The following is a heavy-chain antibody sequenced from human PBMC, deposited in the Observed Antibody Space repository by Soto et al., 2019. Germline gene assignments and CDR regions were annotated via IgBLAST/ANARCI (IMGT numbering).Heavy chain of an antibody. CDR2: ISSNGGST. D-gene: IGHD5-12*01. CDR1: GFTFSSYA. CDR3: VKEVRGYSGYNWFDP. J-gene: IGHJ5*02. Sequence: GSLRLSCSASGFTFSSYAMHWVRQAPGEGLEYVSAISSNGGSTYYADSVKGRFTISRDNSKNTLYLQMSSLRAEDTAVYYCVKEVRGYSGYNWFDPWGQGTLVTVSS. V-gene: IGHV3-64D*06.